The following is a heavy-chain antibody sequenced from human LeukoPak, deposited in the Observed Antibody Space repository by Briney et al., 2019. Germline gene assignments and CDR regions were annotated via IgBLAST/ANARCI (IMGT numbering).Heavy chain of an antibody. CDR1: GFTVSSKY. CDR3: ATDRSSIAVRPH. Sequence: GGSLRLSCAASGFTVSSKYMNWVRQAPGKGLEWVSVIESGGSTYYADSVKGRFTVSRDNAKNTLYLQMNSLRAEDTAVYYCATDRSSIAVRPHWGQGTLVTVSS. V-gene: IGHV3-53*01. CDR2: IESGGST. D-gene: IGHD6-6*01. J-gene: IGHJ4*02.